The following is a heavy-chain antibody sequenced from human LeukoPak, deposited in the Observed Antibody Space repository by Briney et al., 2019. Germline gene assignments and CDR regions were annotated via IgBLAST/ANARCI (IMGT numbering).Heavy chain of an antibody. J-gene: IGHJ1*01. V-gene: IGHV1-24*01. Sequence: ASVKVSCKVSGQTLRELAMHWVRLAPEKGLEWMGGFDPENGETSFAQKFQGRVSMTEDTSTDTAYMELSSLRSEDTALYFCATGGRTDDIGDYFAHRFLRHLGQGTQVTVSS. CDR1: GQTLRELA. CDR3: ATGGRTDDIGDYFAHRFLRH. CDR2: FDPENGET. D-gene: IGHD1/OR15-1a*01.